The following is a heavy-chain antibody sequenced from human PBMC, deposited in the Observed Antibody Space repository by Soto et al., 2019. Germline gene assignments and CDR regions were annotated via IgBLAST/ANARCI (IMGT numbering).Heavy chain of an antibody. CDR3: AREAGSGWFHDAFDI. J-gene: IGHJ3*02. Sequence: SVKVSCKASGGTFSSYTISWVRQAPGQGLEWMGRIIPILGIANYAQKFQGRVTITADKSTSTAYMELSSLRSEDTAVYYCAREAGSGWFHDAFDIWGQGTMVTVSS. CDR1: GGTFSSYT. D-gene: IGHD6-19*01. CDR2: IIPILGIA. V-gene: IGHV1-69*04.